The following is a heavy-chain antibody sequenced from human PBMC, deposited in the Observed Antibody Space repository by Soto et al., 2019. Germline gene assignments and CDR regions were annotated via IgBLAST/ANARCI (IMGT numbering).Heavy chain of an antibody. D-gene: IGHD4-4*01. CDR1: GGTFSSYA. Sequence: GASVKVSCKASGGTFSSYAISWVRHAPGQGLEWMRGIIPIFGTANYAQKFQGRVTITADESTSTAYMELSSLRSEDTAVYYCARRSGMATVYAFDIWGQGTMVTVSS. CDR2: IIPIFGTA. V-gene: IGHV1-69*13. J-gene: IGHJ3*02. CDR3: ARRSGMATVYAFDI.